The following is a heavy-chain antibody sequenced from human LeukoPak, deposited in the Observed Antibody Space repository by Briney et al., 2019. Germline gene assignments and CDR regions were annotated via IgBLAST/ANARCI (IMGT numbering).Heavy chain of an antibody. CDR2: IYTSGST. V-gene: IGHV4-4*09. CDR1: GGSISSYY. Sequence: SETLPLTCTVSGGSISSYYWSWIRQPPGKGLEWIGYIYTSGSTNYNPSLKSRVTISVDTSKNQFSLKLSSVTAADTAVYYCAGHYYYDSSGYYYDYYYYYMDVWGKGTTVTVSS. J-gene: IGHJ6*03. CDR3: AGHYYYDSSGYYYDYYYYYMDV. D-gene: IGHD3-22*01.